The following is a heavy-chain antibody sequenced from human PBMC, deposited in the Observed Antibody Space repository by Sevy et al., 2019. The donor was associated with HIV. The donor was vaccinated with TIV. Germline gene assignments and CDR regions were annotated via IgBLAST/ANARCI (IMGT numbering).Heavy chain of an antibody. Sequence: GLSVKVSCKASGYTFTGYYMHWVRQAPGQGLEWMGRINPNSGGTNYAQKFQGRVTMTRDTSISTAYMELSRLRSDDTAVYYCARDCYDSSGYYYFDYWGQGTLVTVSS. CDR2: INPNSGGT. J-gene: IGHJ4*02. V-gene: IGHV1-2*06. CDR1: GYTFTGYY. D-gene: IGHD3-22*01. CDR3: ARDCYDSSGYYYFDY.